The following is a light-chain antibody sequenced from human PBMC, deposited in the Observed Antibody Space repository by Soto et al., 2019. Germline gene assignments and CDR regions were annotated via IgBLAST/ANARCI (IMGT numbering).Light chain of an antibody. V-gene: IGLV1-40*01. CDR2: GNN. Sequence: QSALTQPPSVSGAPGQRVTISCTGSGSNIGAGFDVHWYQQLPGTAPKLLIYGNNNRPSGVPDRFSGSKSGTSASLSITGLQAEDGADYYCQSFDNSLNGFAVFGGGTKLTV. CDR3: QSFDNSLNGFAV. J-gene: IGLJ3*02. CDR1: GSNIGAGFD.